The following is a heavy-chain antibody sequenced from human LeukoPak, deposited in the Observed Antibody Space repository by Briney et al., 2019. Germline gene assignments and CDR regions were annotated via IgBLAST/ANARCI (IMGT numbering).Heavy chain of an antibody. CDR1: GFTFCRYW. CDR2: IKQDGSEK. CDR3: ARVVGGYYDSSGFN. D-gene: IGHD3-22*01. Sequence: GGSLRLSCAASGFTFCRYWMSWVRQASGKGLGGGAHIKQDGSEKYYVDSVKGRFTFSRDNAKNSLYLQMNSLRAEDTAVYYCARVVGGYYDSSGFNWGQGTLVTVSS. V-gene: IGHV3-7*01. J-gene: IGHJ4*02.